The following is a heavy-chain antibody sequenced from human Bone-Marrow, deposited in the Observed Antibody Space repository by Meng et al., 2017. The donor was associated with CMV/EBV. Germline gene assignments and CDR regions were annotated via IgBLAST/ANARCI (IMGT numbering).Heavy chain of an antibody. CDR3: ARDMHYDFWSGYYTPPSYYYGMDV. CDR1: GFTFSSYA. V-gene: IGHV3-48*04. CDR2: ISSSGSTI. J-gene: IGHJ6*02. D-gene: IGHD3-3*01. Sequence: GESLKISCAASGFTFSSYAMHWVRQAPGKGLEWVSYISSSGSTIYYADSVKGRFTISRDNAKNSLYLQMNSLRAEDTAVYYCARDMHYDFWSGYYTPPSYYYGMDVWGQGTTVTVSS.